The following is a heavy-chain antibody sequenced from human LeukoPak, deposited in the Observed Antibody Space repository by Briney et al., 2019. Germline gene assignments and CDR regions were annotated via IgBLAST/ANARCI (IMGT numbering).Heavy chain of an antibody. V-gene: IGHV5-10-1*01. J-gene: IGHJ5*02. Sequence: GESLKISCKGSGYSFTSYWISWVRQMPGKGLEWMGRIDPSDSYTNYSPSFQGHVTISADKSISTAYLQWSSLKASDTAMYYCARQYCSGGSCHPNWFDPWGQGTLVTVSS. D-gene: IGHD2-15*01. CDR3: ARQYCSGGSCHPNWFDP. CDR2: IDPSDSYT. CDR1: GYSFTSYW.